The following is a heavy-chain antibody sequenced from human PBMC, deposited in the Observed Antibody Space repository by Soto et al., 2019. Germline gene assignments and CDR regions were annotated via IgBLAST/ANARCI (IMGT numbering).Heavy chain of an antibody. J-gene: IGHJ4*02. CDR1: GGSISSYH. CDR2: IYYSGST. CDR3: ARTGSWSGRLDY. V-gene: IGHV4-59*01. D-gene: IGHD3-3*01. Sequence: PSETLSLTCTVSGGSISSYHWSWIRQPPGKGLEWIGYIYYSGSTNYNPSLKSRVTISVDTSKNQFSLKLSSVTAADTAVYYCARTGSWSGRLDYWGQGTLVTVSS.